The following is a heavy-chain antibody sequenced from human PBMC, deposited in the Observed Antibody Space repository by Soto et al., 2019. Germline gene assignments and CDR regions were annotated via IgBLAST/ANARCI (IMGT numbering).Heavy chain of an antibody. CDR3: ARDFRPMITTVTINWFDP. D-gene: IGHD4-17*01. CDR2: ISSSSSTI. Sequence: PGGSLRLSCAASGFTFSSYSMNWVRQAPGKGLEWVSYISSSSSTIYYADSVKGRFTISRDNAKNSLYLQMNSLRDEDTAVYYCARDFRPMITTVTINWFDPWGQGTLVTVSS. CDR1: GFTFSSYS. J-gene: IGHJ5*02. V-gene: IGHV3-48*02.